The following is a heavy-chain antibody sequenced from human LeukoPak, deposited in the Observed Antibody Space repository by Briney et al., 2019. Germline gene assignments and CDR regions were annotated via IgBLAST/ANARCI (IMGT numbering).Heavy chain of an antibody. V-gene: IGHV4-39*01. D-gene: IGHD6-13*01. CDR3: ARLVAAVLSYYYYMDV. Sequence: SETLSLTCTVSGGSISSSSYYWGWIRQPPGKGLEWIGSIYYSGSTYYNPSLKSRVTMSVDTSKTQFSLKLSSVTAADTAVYYCARLVAAVLSYYYYMDVWGKGTTVTVSS. J-gene: IGHJ6*03. CDR2: IYYSGST. CDR1: GGSISSSSYY.